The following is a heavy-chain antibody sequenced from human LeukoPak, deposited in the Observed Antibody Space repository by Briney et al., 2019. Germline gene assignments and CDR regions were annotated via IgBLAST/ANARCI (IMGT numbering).Heavy chain of an antibody. J-gene: IGHJ6*03. V-gene: IGHV4-34*01. D-gene: IGHD2-15*01. Sequence: SETLSLTCAVYGGSSSGYYWSWIRQPPGKGLEWIGEINHSGSTNYNPSLKSRVTISVDTSKNQFSLKLSSVTAADTAVYYRARGRGVYCSGGSCYSALYYYYYYMDVWGKGITVTVSS. CDR2: INHSGST. CDR3: ARGRGVYCSGGSCYSALYYYYYYMDV. CDR1: GGSSSGYY.